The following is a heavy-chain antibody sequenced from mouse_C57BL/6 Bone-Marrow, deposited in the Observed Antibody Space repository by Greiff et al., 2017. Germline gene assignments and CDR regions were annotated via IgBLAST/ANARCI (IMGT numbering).Heavy chain of an antibody. V-gene: IGHV1-59*01. D-gene: IGHD2-12*01. CDR1: GYTFTSYW. CDR2: IVLSDSYT. CDR3: AYDFLFDY. Sequence: QVQLQQPGAELVRPGTSVKLSCKASGYTFTSYWMHWVKQRPGQGLEWIGVIVLSDSYTNYNQKFKGKAPLTVDTSSITAYMQPSSLTSEDSAVYYCAYDFLFDYWGQGTTLTVSS. J-gene: IGHJ2*01.